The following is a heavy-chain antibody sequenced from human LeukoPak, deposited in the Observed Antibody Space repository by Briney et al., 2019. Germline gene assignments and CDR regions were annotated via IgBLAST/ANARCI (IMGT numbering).Heavy chain of an antibody. Sequence: PGGSLRLSCAASGFTFSSYAMHWVRQAPGGGLEYVSSISSNGGSTYYANSVKGRFTISRDNSKNTLYLQMGSLRAEDMAVYYCARATLYKPYYYDSSGYYDAFDIWGQGTMVTVSS. V-gene: IGHV3-64*01. CDR1: GFTFSSYA. D-gene: IGHD3-22*01. J-gene: IGHJ3*02. CDR3: ARATLYKPYYYDSSGYYDAFDI. CDR2: ISSNGGST.